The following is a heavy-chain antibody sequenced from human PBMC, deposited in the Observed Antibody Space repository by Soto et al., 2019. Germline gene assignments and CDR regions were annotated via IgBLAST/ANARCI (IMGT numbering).Heavy chain of an antibody. J-gene: IGHJ5*02. CDR2: INHSGST. V-gene: IGHV4-34*01. D-gene: IGHD2-2*01. Sequence: PSETLSLTCAVYGGSFSGYYWSWIRQPPGKRLEWIGEINHSGSTNYNPSLKSRVTISVDTSKNQFSLKLSSVTAADTAVYYCARGTLGRRYIVLVPPAIPPYHWGAPWGQGTLLTVS. CDR1: GGSFSGYY. CDR3: ARGTLGRRYIVLVPPAIPPYHWGAP.